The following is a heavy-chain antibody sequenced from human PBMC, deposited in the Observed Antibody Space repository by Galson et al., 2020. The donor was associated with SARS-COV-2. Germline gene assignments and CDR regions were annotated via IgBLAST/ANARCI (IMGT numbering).Heavy chain of an antibody. J-gene: IGHJ4*02. CDR2: IGASGGST. Sequence: GGSLRLSCAASGFTFSNNAMNWVRQTPGKGLEWVSDIGASGGSTYYADSVKGRFTISRDNSKYTLYLQMNSLRAEDTAVYFCATDMGYGDYVDYFNYWGQGTLVTVSS. V-gene: IGHV3-23*01. CDR3: ATDMGYGDYVDYFNY. CDR1: GFTFSNNA. D-gene: IGHD4-17*01.